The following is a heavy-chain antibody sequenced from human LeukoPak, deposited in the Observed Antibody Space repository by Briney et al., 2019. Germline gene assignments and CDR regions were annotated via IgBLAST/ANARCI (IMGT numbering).Heavy chain of an antibody. Sequence: SETLSLTCTVSGGSISSYYWSWIRQPPGKGLEWIGYIYYSGSTKYNPSLKSRVTISVDASKNQFSLKLSSVTAADTAVYYCARGARAGYNLEPFDYWGQGTLVTVSS. CDR3: ARGARAGYNLEPFDY. J-gene: IGHJ4*02. D-gene: IGHD5-24*01. CDR2: IYYSGST. CDR1: GGSISSYY. V-gene: IGHV4-59*08.